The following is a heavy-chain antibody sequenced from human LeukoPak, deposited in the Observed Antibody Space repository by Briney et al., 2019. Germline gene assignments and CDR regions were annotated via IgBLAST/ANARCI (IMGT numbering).Heavy chain of an antibody. CDR2: ISAYNGNT. Sequence: ASVTVSCKASGYTFTSYGISWVRQAPGQGLEWMGWISAYNGNTNYAQKLQGRVTMTTDTSTSTAYMELRSLRSDDTAVYYCARQVRFLEWLLSEDYYYMDVWGKGTTVTVSS. CDR3: ARQVRFLEWLLSEDYYYMDV. V-gene: IGHV1-18*01. J-gene: IGHJ6*03. D-gene: IGHD3-3*01. CDR1: GYTFTSYG.